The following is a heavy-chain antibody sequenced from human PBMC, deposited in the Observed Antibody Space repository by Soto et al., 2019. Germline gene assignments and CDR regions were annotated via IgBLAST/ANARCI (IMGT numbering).Heavy chain of an antibody. CDR1: GGSFSGYY. J-gene: IGHJ4*02. CDR2: IYHSGST. CDR3: ARDKITGHFDD. D-gene: IGHD2-8*02. V-gene: IGHV4-34*01. Sequence: PSETLSLTCAVYGGSFSGYYWTWIRQPPGTGLEWIGEIYHSGSTNYNPSLKSRVTISVDTSKNQFSLKLTSVTAADTAVYYCARDKITGHFDDWGEGTLVTFS.